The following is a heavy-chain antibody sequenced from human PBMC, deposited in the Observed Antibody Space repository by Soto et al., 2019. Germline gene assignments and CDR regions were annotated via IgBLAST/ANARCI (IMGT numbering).Heavy chain of an antibody. CDR3: ASAYSSSSYFDY. V-gene: IGHV4-59*08. CDR1: GGSISSYY. Sequence: SETLSLTCTVSGGSISSYYWSWIRQPPGKGLEWIGYIYYSGSTNYNPSLKSRVTISVDTSKNQFSLKLSSVTAADTAVYYCASAYSSSSYFDYWGQGTLVTVSS. D-gene: IGHD6-6*01. CDR2: IYYSGST. J-gene: IGHJ4*02.